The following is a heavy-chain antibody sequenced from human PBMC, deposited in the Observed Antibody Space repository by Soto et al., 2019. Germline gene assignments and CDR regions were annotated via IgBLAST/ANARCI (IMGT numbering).Heavy chain of an antibody. V-gene: IGHV3-72*01. CDR2: TRHKANSYTT. J-gene: IGHJ4*02. CDR1: GFTVSDHY. CDR3: ARGAPPFDS. Sequence: EVQLVDSGGGLVQPGGSLRLSCAASGFTVSDHYMDWVRQAPGKGLEWVGRTRHKANSYTTEYAASVKGRFTISRDDSKNALYLQMNSLKTEDTAVYYCARGAPPFDSWGQGTLVTVSS.